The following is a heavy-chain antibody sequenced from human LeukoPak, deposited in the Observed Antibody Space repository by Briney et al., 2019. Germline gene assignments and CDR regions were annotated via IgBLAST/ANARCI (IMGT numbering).Heavy chain of an antibody. D-gene: IGHD5-12*01. CDR1: GFTFDDYA. J-gene: IGHJ4*02. CDR3: AKGGYSGYDFGGFDY. CDR2: IGWNSGSI. V-gene: IGHV3-9*01. Sequence: GGSLRLSCAASGFTFDDYAMHWVRQAPGKGLEWVSGIGWNSGSIGYADSVKGRFTISRDNAKNSLYLQMNSLRAEDTALYYCAKGGYSGYDFGGFDYWGQGTLVTVSS.